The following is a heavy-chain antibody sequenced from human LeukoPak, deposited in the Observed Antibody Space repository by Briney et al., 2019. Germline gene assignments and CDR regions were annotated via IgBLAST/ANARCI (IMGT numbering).Heavy chain of an antibody. Sequence: AGSLRLSCAASGFAFSSDSMHWVCKAPAQGQELVAVISHDGSNKYYADSVKGRFTISRDNSKNTLYLQMDSLRAEDTAVYYCAKAYFDSSGYYYVGDYWGQGTLVTVSS. D-gene: IGHD3-22*01. V-gene: IGHV3-30*18. CDR3: AKAYFDSSGYYYVGDY. CDR2: ISHDGSNK. CDR1: GFAFSSDS. J-gene: IGHJ4*02.